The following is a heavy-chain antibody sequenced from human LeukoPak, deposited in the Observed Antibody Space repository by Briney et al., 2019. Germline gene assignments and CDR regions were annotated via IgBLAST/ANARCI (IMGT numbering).Heavy chain of an antibody. Sequence: GGSLRLYCAASGFTFRTYAIHWVRQAPGKGLEWVSAITGSGDSTYYADSVKGRFTISRDNSKDTFYLQMSSLRDEDTAVYYCAKESYTSGWYNFDYWGQGSLVTVSS. J-gene: IGHJ4*02. D-gene: IGHD6-19*01. CDR2: ITGSGDST. CDR1: GFTFRTYA. V-gene: IGHV3-23*01. CDR3: AKESYTSGWYNFDY.